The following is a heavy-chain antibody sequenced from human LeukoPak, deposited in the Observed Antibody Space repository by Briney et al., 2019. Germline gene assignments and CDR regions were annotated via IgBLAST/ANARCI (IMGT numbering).Heavy chain of an antibody. CDR2: ISGSGGST. V-gene: IGHV3-23*01. CDR3: AKDPSSGWYWFDP. J-gene: IGHJ5*02. D-gene: IGHD6-19*01. CDR1: GYTFSSYA. Sequence: GGCLRLSCAASGYTFSSYAMSWVRQAPGKGLEWVSAISGSGGSTYYADSVKGRFTISSDNSKNTLYLQMNSLRAEDTAVYYCAKDPSSGWYWFDPWGQGTLDTVSS.